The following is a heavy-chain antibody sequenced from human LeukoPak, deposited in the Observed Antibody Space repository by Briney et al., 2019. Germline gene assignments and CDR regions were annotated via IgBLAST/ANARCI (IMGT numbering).Heavy chain of an antibody. CDR1: GYTFTGYY. J-gene: IGHJ4*02. Sequence: GASVKVSCKASGYTFTGYYMHWVRQAPGQGLEWMGWINPNSGGTNYAPKFQGRVTMTRDTSISTAYMELSRLRSDDTAVYYCARVGDGYAEHYFDYWGQGILVTVSS. D-gene: IGHD5-24*01. V-gene: IGHV1-2*02. CDR3: ARVGDGYAEHYFDY. CDR2: INPNSGGT.